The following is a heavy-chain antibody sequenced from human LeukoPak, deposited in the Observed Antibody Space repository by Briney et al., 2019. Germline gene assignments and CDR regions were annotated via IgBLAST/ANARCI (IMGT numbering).Heavy chain of an antibody. D-gene: IGHD1/OR15-1a*01. J-gene: IGHJ4*02. CDR2: INLDGSEK. CDR3: AREGTRGLFDS. Sequence: PGGSLRLSCAASGFTFSSYGMNWVRQAPGKGLEWVADINLDGSEKYYVDSVKGRFTISRDNAKNSLNLHMNSLRAEDTAVYYCAREGTRGLFDSWGQGTLVTVSS. CDR1: GFTFSSYG. V-gene: IGHV3-7*01.